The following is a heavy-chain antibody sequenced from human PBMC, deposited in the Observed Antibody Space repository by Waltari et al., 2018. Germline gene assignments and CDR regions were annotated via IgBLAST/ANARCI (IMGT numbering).Heavy chain of an antibody. CDR2: VNHGGDT. Sequence: QVQLQGWGAGLLRPSETLSLTGAVSGGSFSGYYWSWIRQSPGKGLEWIGDVNHGGDTNYSPSLESRVTISVDMSKNQFSLKMRSVTAADTAIYYCARAPGYKGYFDYWGRGTLVTVSS. D-gene: IGHD5-12*01. CDR3: ARAPGYKGYFDY. CDR1: GGSFSGYY. V-gene: IGHV4-34*01. J-gene: IGHJ4*02.